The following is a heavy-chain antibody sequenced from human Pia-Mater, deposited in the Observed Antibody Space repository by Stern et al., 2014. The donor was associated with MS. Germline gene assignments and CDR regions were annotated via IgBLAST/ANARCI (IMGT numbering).Heavy chain of an antibody. CDR3: ARDDLGGAFDY. J-gene: IGHJ4*02. CDR1: GYIFSDYG. CDR2: ISAYNGNT. Sequence: QLVESGAEVKNPGASVKVSCRASGYIFSDYGIHWVRQAPGQGLEWMGWISAYNGNTNYAQNFQGRVTMTTDTSTSTAYMELRSLRSDDTAVYYCARDDLGGAFDYWGQGTLVTVSS. V-gene: IGHV1-18*01.